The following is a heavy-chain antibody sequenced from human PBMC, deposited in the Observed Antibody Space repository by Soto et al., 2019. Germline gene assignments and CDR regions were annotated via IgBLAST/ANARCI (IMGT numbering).Heavy chain of an antibody. V-gene: IGHV3-21*01. CDR2: LSASSSHI. D-gene: IGHD6-19*01. J-gene: IGHJ2*01. CDR3: PIDLVSLEKWLAAWYFDL. Sequence: EVQLVESGGGLVKPGGSLRLSCAASGFTFSSYSMTWFRQAPGKGLEWVSSLSASSSHIFYADSLQGRFTVSRDNAMNSLYLQMNTLRAEDTAVYYFPIDLVSLEKWLAAWYFDLWGRGTLVTVSS. CDR1: GFTFSSYS.